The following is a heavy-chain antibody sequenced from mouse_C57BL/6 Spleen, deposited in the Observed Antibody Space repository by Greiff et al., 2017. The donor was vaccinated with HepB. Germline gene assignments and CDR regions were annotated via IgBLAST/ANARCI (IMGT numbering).Heavy chain of an antibody. J-gene: IGHJ4*01. CDR3: ARAGYYEDYYAMDY. CDR2: ISSGSSTI. V-gene: IGHV5-17*01. Sequence: EVKLQESGGGLVKPGGSLKLSCAASGFTFSDYGMHWVRQAPEKGLEWVAYISSGSSTIYYADTVKGRFPISRDNAKNTLFLQMTSLRSEDTAMYYCARAGYYEDYYAMDYWGQGTSVTVSS. CDR1: GFTFSDYG. D-gene: IGHD2-3*01.